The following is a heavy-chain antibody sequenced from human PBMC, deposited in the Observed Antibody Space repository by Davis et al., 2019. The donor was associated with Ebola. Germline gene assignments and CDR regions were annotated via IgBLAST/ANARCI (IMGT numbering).Heavy chain of an antibody. Sequence: PGGSLRLSCAASAFTFSSYAMHWVRQAPGKGLEWVAVISYDGSNKYYADSVKGRFTISRDNSKNTLYLQMNSLRAEDTAVYYCASDEIAAAGSYNWFDPWGQGTLDTVSS. V-gene: IGHV3-30-3*01. CDR2: ISYDGSNK. D-gene: IGHD6-13*01. J-gene: IGHJ5*02. CDR1: AFTFSSYA. CDR3: ASDEIAAAGSYNWFDP.